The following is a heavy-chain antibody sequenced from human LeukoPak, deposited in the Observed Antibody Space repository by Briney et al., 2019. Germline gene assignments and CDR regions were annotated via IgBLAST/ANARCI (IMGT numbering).Heavy chain of an antibody. J-gene: IGHJ4*02. CDR2: IIPILGIA. D-gene: IGHD6-6*01. CDR3: ASGYSSSSLAFFDY. Sequence: SVKVSCKASGGTFSSYAISWVRQAPGQGLEWMGRIIPILGIANYAQKFQGRVTITADKSTSTAYMELSSLRSEDTAVYYCASGYSSSSLAFFDYWGQGTPVTVSP. CDR1: GGTFSSYA. V-gene: IGHV1-69*04.